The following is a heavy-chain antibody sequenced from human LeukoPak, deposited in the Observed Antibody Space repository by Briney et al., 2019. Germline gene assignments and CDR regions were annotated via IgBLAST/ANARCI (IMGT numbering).Heavy chain of an antibody. D-gene: IGHD2-21*02. J-gene: IGHJ4*02. CDR2: INEDGSVK. CDR3: AKVPRDSDCY. CDR1: GGTFSAYW. Sequence: GGSLRLSCAVSGGTFSAYWMAWVRQSPGKGLEWVGEINEDGSVKYYVDSMKGRFTISRDNAENSLYLQMNSLGAEDTAVYYCAKVPRDSDCYWGQGTLVTVSS. V-gene: IGHV3-7*01.